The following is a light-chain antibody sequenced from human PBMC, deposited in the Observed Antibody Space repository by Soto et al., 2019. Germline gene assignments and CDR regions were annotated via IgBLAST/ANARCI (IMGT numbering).Light chain of an antibody. V-gene: IGLV2-11*01. J-gene: IGLJ3*02. CDR1: SSDVGGYNY. Sequence: QAVVTQPRSVSGSPGQSVTISCTGTSSDVGGYNYVSWYQQHPGKAPKLMIYDVSKRPSGVPDRFSGSKSGNTASLTISGLQAEDEADYYCYSYAGNYRVFGGGTKVTVL. CDR2: DVS. CDR3: YSYAGNYRV.